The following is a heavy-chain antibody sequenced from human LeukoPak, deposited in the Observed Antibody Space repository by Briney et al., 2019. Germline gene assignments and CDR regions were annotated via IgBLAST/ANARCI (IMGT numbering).Heavy chain of an antibody. D-gene: IGHD6-13*01. Sequence: GGSLRLSCAASGFTFSSYSMNWVRQAPGKGLECVSYISSSSSTIYYADSVKGRFTISRDNAKNSLYLQMNSLRAEDTAVYYCARWGQLGYWGQGTLVTVSS. CDR2: ISSSSSTI. CDR3: ARWGQLGY. CDR1: GFTFSSYS. J-gene: IGHJ4*02. V-gene: IGHV3-48*01.